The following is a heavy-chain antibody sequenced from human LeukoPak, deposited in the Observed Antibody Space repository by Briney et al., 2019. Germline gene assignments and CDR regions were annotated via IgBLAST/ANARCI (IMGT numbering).Heavy chain of an antibody. V-gene: IGHV3-49*04. J-gene: IGHJ6*03. CDR2: IRSKAYGGTT. D-gene: IGHD3-10*01. CDR3: TRTPMVRGVIFYYYYYMDV. CDR1: GFTISRYW. Sequence: PGGSLRLSCVASGFTISRYWMNWVRQAPGKGLEWVGFIRSKAYGGTTEYAASVKGRFTISRDDSKSIAYLQMNSLKTEDTAVYYCTRTPMVRGVIFYYYYYMDVWGKGTTVTISS.